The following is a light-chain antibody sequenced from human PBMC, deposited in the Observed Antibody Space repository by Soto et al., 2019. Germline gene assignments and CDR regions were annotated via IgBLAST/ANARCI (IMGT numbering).Light chain of an antibody. CDR2: DVS. J-gene: IGLJ2*01. CDR1: SSDVGGYNY. Sequence: QSALTQPASVSGSPGQSITISCTGTSSDVGGYNYVSWYQQHPGKAPKLMIYDVSNRPSGVSIRFSGSKSGNTASLTISGLQAEDEADYYCSSYTSSSILFGGGTKLTVL. CDR3: SSYTSSSIL. V-gene: IGLV2-14*01.